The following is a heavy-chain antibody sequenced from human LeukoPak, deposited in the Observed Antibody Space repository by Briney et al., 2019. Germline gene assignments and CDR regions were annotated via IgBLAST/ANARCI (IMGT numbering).Heavy chain of an antibody. CDR1: GLTPSTLS. Sequence: NPGESVTPSRSPCGLTPSTLSMNWARQPQGREREWVSSITSAGTNTYYADSVRGRSTISRDNAKNTPYLQMNSLRAEATAVYYCAGLTGDAIDYWGQGNLVTVS. V-gene: IGHV3-21*01. CDR3: AGLTGDAIDY. CDR2: ITSAGTNT. J-gene: IGHJ4*02. D-gene: IGHD7-27*01.